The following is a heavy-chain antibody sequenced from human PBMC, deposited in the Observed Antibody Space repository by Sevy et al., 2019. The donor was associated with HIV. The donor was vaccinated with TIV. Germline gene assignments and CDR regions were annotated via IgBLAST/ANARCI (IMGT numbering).Heavy chain of an antibody. J-gene: IGHJ2*01. CDR1: GFSFSSYS. Sequence: GGSLRLSCAASGFSFSSYSMNWVSQAPGKGLEWVSSISSSSSYIYYADSVKGRFTISRDNAKNSLYLQMNSLRAEDTAVYYCARDVVTRYFDLWGRGTLVTVSS. CDR2: ISSSSSYI. D-gene: IGHD3-22*01. CDR3: ARDVVTRYFDL. V-gene: IGHV3-21*01.